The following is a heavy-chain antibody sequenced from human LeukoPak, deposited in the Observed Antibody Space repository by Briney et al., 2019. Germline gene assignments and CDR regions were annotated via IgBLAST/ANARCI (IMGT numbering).Heavy chain of an antibody. J-gene: IGHJ4*02. D-gene: IGHD3-16*01. Sequence: PGGSLRLSCTASGFTFGDHAMSWVRQVPGKGLEWVGFIRSKTYGKTTEYAASVKGRFTISRDDSKNIAYLQMNSLKTEDTAIYYCTRFVPYLDYWGQGTLVTVSS. CDR3: TRFVPYLDY. CDR1: GFTFGDHA. CDR2: IRSKTYGKTT. V-gene: IGHV3-49*04.